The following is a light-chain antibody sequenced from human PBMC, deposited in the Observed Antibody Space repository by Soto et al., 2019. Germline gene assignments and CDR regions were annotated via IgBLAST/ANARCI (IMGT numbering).Light chain of an antibody. CDR2: GAS. V-gene: IGKV3-20*01. CDR1: QSVSSSY. J-gene: IGKJ1*01. Sequence: EIVLTQSPGTLSLSPGERATLSCRASQSVSSSYLAWYQQKPGQAPRLLIYGASSRATGIPDRFSGSGSGTDFTLTISRLEPEDFAVYYCQLYGSSPRTFGQGTKEEIK. CDR3: QLYGSSPRT.